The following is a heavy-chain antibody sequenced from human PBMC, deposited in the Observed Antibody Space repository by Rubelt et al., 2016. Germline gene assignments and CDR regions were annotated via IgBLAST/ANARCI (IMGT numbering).Heavy chain of an antibody. Sequence: TNYNPSLKSRVTISVDTSKNQFSLKLSSVTAADTAVYYCARDRGNYDFWSGYSSWFDPWGQGTLVTVSS. D-gene: IGHD3-3*01. V-gene: IGHV4-39*07. CDR2: T. J-gene: IGHJ5*02. CDR3: ARDRGNYDFWSGYSSWFDP.